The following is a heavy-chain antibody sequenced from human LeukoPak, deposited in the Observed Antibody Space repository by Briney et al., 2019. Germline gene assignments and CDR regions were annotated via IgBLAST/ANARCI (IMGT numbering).Heavy chain of an antibody. CDR1: GFTFSSYA. Sequence: GGSLRLSCAASGFTFSSYAMRWVRQAPGKGLEYVSAISSNGGSTYYANSVKGRFTISRDNSKNTLYLQMGSLRAEDMAVYYCARGGYAGFGDHPIDYWGQGTLVTVSS. CDR3: ARGGYAGFGDHPIDY. CDR2: ISSNGGST. V-gene: IGHV3-64*01. D-gene: IGHD3-10*01. J-gene: IGHJ4*02.